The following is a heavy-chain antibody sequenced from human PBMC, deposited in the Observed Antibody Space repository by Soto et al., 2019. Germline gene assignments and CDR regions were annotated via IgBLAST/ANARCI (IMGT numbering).Heavy chain of an antibody. CDR2: INHSGST. CDR3: ARRGDGAIYYGSGSYYRRPYYFDY. V-gene: IGHV4-34*01. D-gene: IGHD3-10*01. CDR1: GGSFSGYY. Sequence: SETLSLTCAVYGGSFSGYYWSWIRQPPGKGLEWIGEINHSGSTNYNPSLKSRVTISVDTSKNQFSLRLSSVTAADTAVYYCARRGDGAIYYGSGSYYRRPYYFDYWGQGTLVTVSS. J-gene: IGHJ4*02.